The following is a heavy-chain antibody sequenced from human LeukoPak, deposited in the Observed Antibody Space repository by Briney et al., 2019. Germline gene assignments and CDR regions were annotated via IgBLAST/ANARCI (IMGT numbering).Heavy chain of an antibody. J-gene: IGHJ4*02. V-gene: IGHV1-46*01. CDR3: AREPTAGSCYFDY. CDR1: GDTFSSSH. CDR2: INPSGGT. Sequence: ASVKVSCKASGDTFSSSHIHWVRQAPGQGLEWMGLINPSGGTSHSNTIQGRVTLTRDTLTSTLYMELNSLRSEDTAVYYCAREPTAGSCYFDYWGQGTLVTVSS. D-gene: IGHD3-10*01.